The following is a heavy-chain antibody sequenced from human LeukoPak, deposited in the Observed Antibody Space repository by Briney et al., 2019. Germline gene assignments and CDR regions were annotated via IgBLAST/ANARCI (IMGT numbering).Heavy chain of an antibody. CDR2: FSASNGNT. J-gene: IGHJ3*02. D-gene: IGHD3-3*01. CDR3: ARDDRRFLEWLFFRGSTFDI. CDR1: GYTFTSYG. Sequence: GASVKVSCKASGYTFTSYGITWVRQAPGQGLGWMGWFSASNGNTNYAQKRQGRVTMTADTSTSTAYMELRSLRSDDTAVYYCARDDRRFLEWLFFRGSTFDIWGQGTMVTVSS. V-gene: IGHV1-18*01.